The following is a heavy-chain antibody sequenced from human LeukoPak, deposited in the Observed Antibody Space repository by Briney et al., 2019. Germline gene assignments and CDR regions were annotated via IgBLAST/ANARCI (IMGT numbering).Heavy chain of an antibody. J-gene: IGHJ6*03. CDR2: MNPNSGNT. Sequence: ASVKVSCKASGYTFTSYDINWVRQATGQGLEWMGWMNPNSGNTGYAQKFQGRVTMTRNTSISTAYMELSSLRSEDTAVYCCARGMSPPLYYYMDVWGKGTTVTVSS. CDR1: GYTFTSYD. CDR3: ARGMSPPLYYYMDV. V-gene: IGHV1-8*01.